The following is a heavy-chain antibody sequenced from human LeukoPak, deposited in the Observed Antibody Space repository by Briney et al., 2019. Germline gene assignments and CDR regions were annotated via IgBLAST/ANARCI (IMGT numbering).Heavy chain of an antibody. CDR1: GGTFSSYA. V-gene: IGHV1-69*04. D-gene: IGHD3-16*02. J-gene: IGHJ4*02. CDR2: IIPILGIA. Sequence: ASVKVSCKASGGTFSSYAISWVRQAPGQGLEWMGRIIPILGIANYAQKFQGRVTITADKSTSTAYMELRSLRSDDTAVYYCARAKETITFGGVIVDFDYWGQGTLVTVSS. CDR3: ARAKETITFGGVIVDFDY.